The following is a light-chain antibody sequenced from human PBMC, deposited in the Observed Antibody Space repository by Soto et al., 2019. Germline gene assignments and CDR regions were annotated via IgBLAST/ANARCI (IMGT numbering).Light chain of an antibody. V-gene: IGLV2-14*03. CDR3: TSWTTSTTMI. CDR1: RSDIGAYNF. Sequence: QSALTQPASVSGSPGQSITISCTGTRSDIGAYNFVSWYQQHPGEVPKLILYDVNVRPSGVSNRFSGFKSGNTASLTISGLQAEDEAEYYCTSWTTSTTMIFGGGTKLTVL. J-gene: IGLJ2*01. CDR2: DVN.